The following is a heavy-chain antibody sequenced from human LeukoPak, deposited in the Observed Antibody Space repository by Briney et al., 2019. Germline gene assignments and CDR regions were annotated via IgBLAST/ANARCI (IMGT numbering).Heavy chain of an antibody. CDR2: INPNSGGT. CDR3: ARDVIVVVPAPYNWFDP. D-gene: IGHD2-2*01. Sequence: ASVKVSCKASGYTFTGYYMHWVRQALGQGLEWMGWINPNSGGTNYAQKFQGRVTMTRDTSISTAYMELSRLRSDDTAVYYCARDVIVVVPAPYNWFDPWGQGTLVTVSS. V-gene: IGHV1-2*02. J-gene: IGHJ5*02. CDR1: GYTFTGYY.